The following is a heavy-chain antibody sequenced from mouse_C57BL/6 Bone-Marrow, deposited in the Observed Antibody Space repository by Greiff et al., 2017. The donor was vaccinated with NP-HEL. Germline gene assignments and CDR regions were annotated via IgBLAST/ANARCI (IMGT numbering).Heavy chain of an antibody. CDR1: GYTFTSYW. D-gene: IGHD1-1*01. Sequence: QVQLQQPGAELVRPGSSVRLSCKASGYTFTSYWMDWVKQRPGQGLEWIGNIYPSDSETHYNQKFKDKATLTVDKSSSTAYMQLSSLTAEDSAVYYCARITTVVDYWGQGTTLTVSS. J-gene: IGHJ2*01. V-gene: IGHV1-61*01. CDR3: ARITTVVDY. CDR2: IYPSDSET.